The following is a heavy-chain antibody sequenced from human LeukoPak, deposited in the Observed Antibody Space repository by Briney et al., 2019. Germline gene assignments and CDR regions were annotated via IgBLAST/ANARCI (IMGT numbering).Heavy chain of an antibody. CDR2: VGGSGVKT. CDR1: GFTFSNYA. V-gene: IGHV3-23*01. J-gene: IGHJ4*02. D-gene: IGHD2-2*01. Sequence: PGGSLRLSCAASGFTFSNYAIHWVRQAPGKGVEWVSIVGGSGVKTYYADSVKGRFTISRDNSKNTVYLQMNSLRAEDTAVYYCAKRGDCSGTCTYDYWGQGTLVTVSS. CDR3: AKRGDCSGTCTYDY.